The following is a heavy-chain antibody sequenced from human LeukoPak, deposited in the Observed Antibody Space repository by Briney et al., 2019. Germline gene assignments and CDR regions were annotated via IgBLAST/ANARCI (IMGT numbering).Heavy chain of an antibody. D-gene: IGHD6-6*01. J-gene: IGHJ4*02. CDR1: GFTFSSYT. Sequence: PGGSLRLSCAASGFTFSSYTMNWVRQAPGKGLEWVSSITGSSAYIYYADSVKGRFTISRDNAKNSLYLQMNSLRAEDTAVYYCGRDSRPHYWGKGTLVTVSS. V-gene: IGHV3-21*01. CDR2: ITGSSAYI. CDR3: GRDSRPHY.